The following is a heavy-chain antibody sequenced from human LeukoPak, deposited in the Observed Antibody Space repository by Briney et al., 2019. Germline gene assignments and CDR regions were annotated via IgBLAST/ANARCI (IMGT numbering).Heavy chain of an antibody. Sequence: GGSLRLSCAASGFTFSTYAMSWVRQAPGKGLEWVSAISGSGGSTYYADSVKGRFTISRDNSKNTLYLQMNSLRAEETAVYYCAKGVAAAGKGDWFDPWGQGTLVTVPS. CDR1: GFTFSTYA. V-gene: IGHV3-23*01. D-gene: IGHD6-13*01. CDR3: AKGVAAAGKGDWFDP. J-gene: IGHJ5*02. CDR2: ISGSGGST.